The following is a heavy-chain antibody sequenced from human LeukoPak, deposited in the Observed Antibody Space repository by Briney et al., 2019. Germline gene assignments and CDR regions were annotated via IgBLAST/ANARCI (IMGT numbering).Heavy chain of an antibody. CDR2: ISYDGSNK. Sequence: GRSLRLSCAASGFTFSSYGMHWVRQAPDKGLEWVAVISYDGSNKYYADSVKGRFTISRDNSKNTLYLQMNSLRAEDTAVYYCAKGDYSYGFSYYYGMDVWGQGTTVTVSS. CDR3: AKGDYSYGFSYYYGMDV. V-gene: IGHV3-30*18. J-gene: IGHJ6*02. CDR1: GFTFSSYG. D-gene: IGHD5-18*01.